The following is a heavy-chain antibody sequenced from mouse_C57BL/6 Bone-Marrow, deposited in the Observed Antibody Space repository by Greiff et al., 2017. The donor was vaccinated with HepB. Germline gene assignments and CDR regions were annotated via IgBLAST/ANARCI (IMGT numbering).Heavy chain of an antibody. D-gene: IGHD3-2*02. CDR2: IYPGNGDT. Sequence: LQQSGAELVRPGASVKMSCKASGYTFTSYNMHWVKQTPRQGLEWIGAIYPGNGDTSYNQKFKGKATLTVDKSSSTAYMQLSSLTSEDSAVYFCARGEATPSYWYFDVWGTGTTVTVSS. CDR3: ARGEATPSYWYFDV. J-gene: IGHJ1*03. V-gene: IGHV1-12*01. CDR1: GYTFTSYN.